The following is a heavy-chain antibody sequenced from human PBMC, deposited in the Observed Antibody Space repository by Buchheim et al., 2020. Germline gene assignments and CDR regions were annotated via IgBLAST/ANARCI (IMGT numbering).Heavy chain of an antibody. V-gene: IGHV3-30*04. CDR2: ISFDESQK. CDR1: GFTFSNHA. Sequence: QVHLVESGGGVVQPGRSLGLSCAASGFTFSNHALHWVRQAPGRGLEWVALISFDESQKKYADSVKDRFTISRDNSKNTLYLQMSSLRGEDTAVYYCARGFGPGSWSFDYWGQGT. D-gene: IGHD6-13*01. J-gene: IGHJ4*02. CDR3: ARGFGPGSWSFDY.